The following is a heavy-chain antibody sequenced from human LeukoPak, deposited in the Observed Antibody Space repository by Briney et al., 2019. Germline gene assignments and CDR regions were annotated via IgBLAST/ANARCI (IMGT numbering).Heavy chain of an antibody. CDR2: INPNSGDT. V-gene: IGHV1-2*06. D-gene: IGHD2-2*01. CDR1: GYTFTGYY. J-gene: IGHJ4*02. CDR3: ARITTALPAAFDY. Sequence: ASVKVSCKASGYTFTGYYIHWMRRAPGQGLEWMGRINPNSGDTNYAQKFQGRVAMTRDTSFSTAYMELSRLTSDDTAVYYCARITTALPAAFDYWGQGTLVTVSS.